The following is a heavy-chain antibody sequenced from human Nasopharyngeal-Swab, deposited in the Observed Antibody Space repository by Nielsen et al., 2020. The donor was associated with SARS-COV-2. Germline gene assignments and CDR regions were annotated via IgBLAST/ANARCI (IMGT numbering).Heavy chain of an antibody. CDR1: GGSISSSSYY. CDR3: ARRDDYGDYYGRIDP. D-gene: IGHD4-17*01. J-gene: IGHJ5*02. CDR2: IYYSGST. Sequence: SETLSLTCTVSGGSISSSSYYWGWIRQPPGKGLEWIGSIYYSGSTYYNPSLKSRVTISVDTSKNQFSLKLSSVTAADTAVYYCARRDDYGDYYGRIDPWGQGTLVTVS. V-gene: IGHV4-39*07.